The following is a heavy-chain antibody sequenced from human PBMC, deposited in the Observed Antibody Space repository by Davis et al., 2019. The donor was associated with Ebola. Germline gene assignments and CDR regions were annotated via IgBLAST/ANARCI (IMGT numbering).Heavy chain of an antibody. Sequence: MPSEPLSPTCPVYGGSSSGYYLSWTRQPPGQGLARIGQITPSGRTNYNPSLKGRVTMSGDTSKNQFSLDLTSMTAADTAVYYCASTSGWRDYWGQGTLVTVSS. CDR2: ITPSGRT. V-gene: IGHV4-34*01. J-gene: IGHJ4*02. CDR1: GGSSSGYY. D-gene: IGHD6-19*01. CDR3: ASTSGWRDY.